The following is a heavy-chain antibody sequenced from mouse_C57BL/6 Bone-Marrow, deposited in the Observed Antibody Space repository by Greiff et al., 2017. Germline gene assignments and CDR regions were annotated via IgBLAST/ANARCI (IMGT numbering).Heavy chain of an antibody. CDR2: IDPENGDT. D-gene: IGHD2-4*01. J-gene: IGHJ1*03. Sequence: EVQLQQSGAELVRPGASVKLSCTASGFNIKDDYMHWVKQRPEQGLEWIGWIDPENGDTEYASKFQGKATITADTSSNTAYLQLSRLTSEDTAVYYCTTDDYESYWYFDVWGTGTTVTVSS. V-gene: IGHV14-4*01. CDR3: TTDDYESYWYFDV. CDR1: GFNIKDDY.